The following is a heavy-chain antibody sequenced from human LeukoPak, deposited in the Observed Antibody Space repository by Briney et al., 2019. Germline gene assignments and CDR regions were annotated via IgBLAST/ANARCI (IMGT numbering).Heavy chain of an antibody. Sequence: SETLSLTCTVSGGSISSYYWIWIRQSPGKGLEWIGHIYYSGSTNYNPSLKSRVTISVDTSKNQFSLKLSSVTAADTAVYYCARGRFLGWYFDLWGRGTLVTVSS. CDR2: IYYSGST. D-gene: IGHD3-3*01. CDR3: ARGRFLGWYFDL. CDR1: GGSISSYY. V-gene: IGHV4-59*01. J-gene: IGHJ2*01.